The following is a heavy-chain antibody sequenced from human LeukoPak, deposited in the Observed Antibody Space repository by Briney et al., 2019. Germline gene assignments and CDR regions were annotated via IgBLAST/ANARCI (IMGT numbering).Heavy chain of an antibody. CDR3: AREITGTRGVDY. Sequence: SETLSLTCTVSGGSISNYYWSWIRQPPGNGLEWIAYIYNSGSTDYNPSLRSRVTISADTSKNQFSLNLTSVTAADTAVYYCAREITGTRGVDYWGQGILVTVSS. V-gene: IGHV4-59*12. CDR1: GGSISNYY. D-gene: IGHD1-7*01. CDR2: IYNSGST. J-gene: IGHJ4*02.